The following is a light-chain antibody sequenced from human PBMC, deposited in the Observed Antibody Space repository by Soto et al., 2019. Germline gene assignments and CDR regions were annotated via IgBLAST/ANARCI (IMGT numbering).Light chain of an antibody. J-gene: IGKJ1*01. Sequence: DIQMTQSPSTLSASVGDRVTITCRASQSISSQLAWYQQKPGKAPNLLIYKASSLESGVPSRFSGSGSGTEFTLTISSLQPDDFATYYCQQYSTYSTFGQGTKVEI. V-gene: IGKV1-5*03. CDR1: QSISSQ. CDR2: KAS. CDR3: QQYSTYST.